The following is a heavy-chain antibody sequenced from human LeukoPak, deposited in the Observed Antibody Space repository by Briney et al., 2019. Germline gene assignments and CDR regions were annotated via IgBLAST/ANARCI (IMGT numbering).Heavy chain of an antibody. D-gene: IGHD2-15*01. V-gene: IGHV3-23*01. Sequence: GGSLRLSCEASGFTFSTYSMSWVRQAPRKGLEWVSAISVSGDSIYYADSVKGRFTISRDRSKNTLYLQMNSLRAEDAAVYYCAKWCEGCNGGTCYRSFYYGMDVWGQGTTVTVSS. CDR2: ISVSGDSI. CDR1: GFTFSTYS. J-gene: IGHJ6*02. CDR3: AKWCEGCNGGTCYRSFYYGMDV.